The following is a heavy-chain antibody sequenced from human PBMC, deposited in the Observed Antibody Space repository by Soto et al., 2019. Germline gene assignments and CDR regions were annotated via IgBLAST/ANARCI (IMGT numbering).Heavy chain of an antibody. CDR1: GGSLSGYY. J-gene: IGHJ4*02. Sequence: QVQLQQWGAGLLKPSETLSLTCAVYGGSLSGYYWSWIRQPPGKGLEWIGEINHSGSTNYNPSLKSRVTISVDTSKNQFSLKLSSVTAADTAVYYCARTRNYYGDYPANFDYWGQGTLVTVSS. V-gene: IGHV4-34*01. D-gene: IGHD4-17*01. CDR2: INHSGST. CDR3: ARTRNYYGDYPANFDY.